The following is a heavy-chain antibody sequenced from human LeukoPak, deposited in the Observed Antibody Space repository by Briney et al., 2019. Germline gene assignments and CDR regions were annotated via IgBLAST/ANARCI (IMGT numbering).Heavy chain of an antibody. CDR3: ASQRGNYYYYYYMDV. V-gene: IGHV4-39*01. CDR1: GGSIRSGNYY. J-gene: IGHJ6*03. D-gene: IGHD3-16*01. Sequence: SETLSLTCTVSGGSIRSGNYYWACIRQPPGKGLEWIGSIYYSGSTYYNPSLKSRVTISVDTTKNQFSLRLSSVTAADTAVYYCASQRGNYYYYYYMDVWGKGTTVTVSS. CDR2: IYYSGST.